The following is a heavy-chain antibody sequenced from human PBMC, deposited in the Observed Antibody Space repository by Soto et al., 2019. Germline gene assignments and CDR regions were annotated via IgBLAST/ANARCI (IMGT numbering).Heavy chain of an antibody. V-gene: IGHV1-3*01. J-gene: IGHJ5*02. CDR2: INAANGDT. D-gene: IGHD6-13*01. Sequence: ASVKVSCKASGYTFTSYGIHWVRQAPGQRLEWMGWINAANGDTKYSPKFQGRVTITRDTSASTAYMELSSLRSEDTAVYYCVRRHVSATGIDWFDPWGQGTLVTVS. CDR1: GYTFTSYG. CDR3: VRRHVSATGIDWFDP.